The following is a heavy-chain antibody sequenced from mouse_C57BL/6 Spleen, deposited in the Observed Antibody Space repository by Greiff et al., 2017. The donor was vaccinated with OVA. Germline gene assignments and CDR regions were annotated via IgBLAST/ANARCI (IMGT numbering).Heavy chain of an antibody. V-gene: IGHV1-72*01. CDR3: AREEIYYYGSRGFAY. Sequence: QVHVKQSGAELVKPGASVKLSCKASGYTFTSYWMHWVKQRPGRGLEWIGRIDPNSGGTKYNEKFKSKATLTVDKPSSTAYMQLSSLTSEDSAVYYCAREEIYYYGSRGFAYWGQGTLVTVSA. J-gene: IGHJ3*01. CDR2: IDPNSGGT. CDR1: GYTFTSYW. D-gene: IGHD1-1*01.